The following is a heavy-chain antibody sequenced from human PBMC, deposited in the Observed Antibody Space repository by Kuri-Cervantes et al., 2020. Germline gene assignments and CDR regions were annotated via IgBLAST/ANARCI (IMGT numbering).Heavy chain of an antibody. CDR1: GFSFSSYS. Sequence: ETLSLTCAASGFSFSSYSINWVRQAPGKGLEWVSSISSSSSYTYYADSVKGRFTVSRDNAKNSLDLYMNSLRAEDTAVYYCARTRSGWYYDYWGQGTLVTV. V-gene: IGHV3-21*01. CDR3: ARTRSGWYYDY. D-gene: IGHD6-19*01. J-gene: IGHJ4*02. CDR2: ISSSSSYT.